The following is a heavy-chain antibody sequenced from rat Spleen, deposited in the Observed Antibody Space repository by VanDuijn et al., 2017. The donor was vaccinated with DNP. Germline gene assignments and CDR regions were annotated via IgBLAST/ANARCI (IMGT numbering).Heavy chain of an antibody. CDR2: IGSAAYAP. CDR1: GFTFRDYN. Sequence: EVQLVESGGGLVQPGRSLKLSCAASGFTFRDYNMAWVRQAPAKGLEWVAYIGSAAYAPYYGDSVKGRFTISRDNAKSTLYLQMNSLRSEDMANYYCARPRSYGFDYWGQGVMVTVSS. V-gene: IGHV5S23*01. CDR3: ARPRSYGFDY. J-gene: IGHJ2*01. D-gene: IGHD1-11*01.